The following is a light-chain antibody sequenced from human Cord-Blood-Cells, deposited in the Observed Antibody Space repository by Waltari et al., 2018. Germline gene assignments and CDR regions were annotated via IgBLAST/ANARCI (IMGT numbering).Light chain of an antibody. CDR3: QQYYSTPYT. CDR2: WAS. J-gene: IGKJ2*01. V-gene: IGKV4-1*01. CDR1: QSVLYSSNNKNY. Sequence: DIVMTQSPDSLAVSLGERATINCKSSQSVLYSSNNKNYLAWYQQKPGQPPKLLIYWASPRESGVPDRCSGGGSGTDFTRTISSLQAEDVAVYYCQQYYSTPYTFGQGTKLEIK.